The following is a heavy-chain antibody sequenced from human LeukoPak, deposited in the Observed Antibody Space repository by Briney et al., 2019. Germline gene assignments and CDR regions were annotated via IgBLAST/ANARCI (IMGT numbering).Heavy chain of an antibody. V-gene: IGHV1-2*02. CDR3: ARGAGATDEGLFDY. CDR2: INPNSGGT. J-gene: IGHJ4*02. D-gene: IGHD1-26*01. Sequence: ASVKVSCKASGYTFTGYYMHWVRQAPGQGLEWMGWINPNSGGTNYAQKFQGRVTMTRDTSISTAYMELSRLRSDDTAVYYCARGAGATDEGLFDYWGQGTLVTVSS. CDR1: GYTFTGYY.